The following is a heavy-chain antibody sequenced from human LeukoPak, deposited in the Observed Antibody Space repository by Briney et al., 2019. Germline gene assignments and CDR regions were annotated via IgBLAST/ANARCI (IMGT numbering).Heavy chain of an antibody. CDR3: ARNSGYDYYYYYYYGMDV. J-gene: IGHJ6*02. V-gene: IGHV3-74*01. Sequence: GGSLRLSCAASGFTSSSYWMHWVRQAPGKGLVWVSRINSDGSSTSYADSVKGRFTISRDNAKNTLYLQMNSLRAEDTAVYYCARNSGYDYYYYYYYGMDVWGQGTTVTVSS. CDR1: GFTSSSYW. CDR2: INSDGSST. D-gene: IGHD5-12*01.